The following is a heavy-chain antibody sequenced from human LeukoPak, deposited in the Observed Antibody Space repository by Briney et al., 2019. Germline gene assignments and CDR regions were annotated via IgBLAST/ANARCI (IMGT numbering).Heavy chain of an antibody. CDR1: GFTFSSYS. CDR2: IWYDGSNK. CDR3: AKGHSSGYYYESAWFDY. Sequence: GGSLRLSCAASGFTFSSYSMNWVRQAPGKGLEWVAVIWYDGSNKYYADSVKGRFTISRDNSKNTLYLQMNSLRAEDTAVYYCAKGHSSGYYYESAWFDYWGQGTLVTVSS. D-gene: IGHD3-22*01. J-gene: IGHJ4*02. V-gene: IGHV3-33*06.